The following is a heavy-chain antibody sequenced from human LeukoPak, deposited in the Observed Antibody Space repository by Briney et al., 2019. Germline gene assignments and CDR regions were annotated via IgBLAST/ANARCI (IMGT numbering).Heavy chain of an antibody. V-gene: IGHV3-48*03. J-gene: IGHJ4*02. CDR1: GFTFSSYD. CDR3: ARGSWLVPPTDY. CDR2: ISSSGSTI. Sequence: PGGSLRLSCAASGFTFSSYDMNWVRQAPGKGLEWVSYISSSGSTIYYADSVKGRFTISRDNAKNSLYLQMNSLRAEDTSIYYCARGSWLVPPTDYWGQGTLVTVSS. D-gene: IGHD6-19*01.